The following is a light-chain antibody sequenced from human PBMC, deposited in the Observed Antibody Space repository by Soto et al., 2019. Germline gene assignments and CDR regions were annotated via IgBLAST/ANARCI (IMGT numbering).Light chain of an antibody. CDR2: GAS. CDR1: QSVSAN. V-gene: IGKV3-15*01. J-gene: IGKJ1*01. Sequence: EIVMTQSPATLSVSPGERATLSCRASQSVSANLAWYQQKPGQAPRLLIYGASTRATGIPARFSGSESGTEFTLTISSLQSEDFAVYCCQQYNTWPQTFGQGTKVEIK. CDR3: QQYNTWPQT.